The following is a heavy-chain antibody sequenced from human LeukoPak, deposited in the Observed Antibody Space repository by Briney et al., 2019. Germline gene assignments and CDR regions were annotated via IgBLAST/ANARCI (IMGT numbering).Heavy chain of an antibody. CDR1: GGSISSYY. Sequence: PSETLSLTCTVSGGSISSYYWSWIRQPPGKGLEWIGYICYSGSTNYNPSLKSRVTISVDTSKNQFSLKLSSVTAADTAVYYCARLSPFLVAPKGAWFDPWGQGTLVTVSS. V-gene: IGHV4-59*01. CDR3: ARLSPFLVAPKGAWFDP. J-gene: IGHJ5*02. CDR2: ICYSGST. D-gene: IGHD3-3*01.